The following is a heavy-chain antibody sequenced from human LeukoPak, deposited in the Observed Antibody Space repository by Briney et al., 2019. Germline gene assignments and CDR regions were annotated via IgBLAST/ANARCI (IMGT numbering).Heavy chain of an antibody. CDR3: AKILAAVTSFYYGMDV. D-gene: IGHD4-17*01. V-gene: IGHV3-23*01. CDR1: GFTFSSYP. J-gene: IGHJ6*02. CDR2: ISGGGDRT. Sequence: SGGSLRLSWAASGFTFSSYPMSCVRQAPGKGLEWVSAISGGGDRTYYADSVKGRFTISRDNSKNTLYLQMNSLRAEDTAVYYCAKILAAVTSFYYGMDVWGQGTTVTVSS.